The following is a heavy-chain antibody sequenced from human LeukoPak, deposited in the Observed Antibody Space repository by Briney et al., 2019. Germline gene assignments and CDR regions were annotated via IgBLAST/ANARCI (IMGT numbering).Heavy chain of an antibody. CDR3: ARSVGVFGVVIIHYYYYYMDV. CDR2: INHSGST. D-gene: IGHD3-3*01. CDR1: GVSFSGYY. V-gene: IGHV4-34*01. J-gene: IGHJ6*03. Sequence: SETLSLTCAVYGVSFSGYYWSWVRQPPGKGLEWIGEINHSGSTNYDPSLKSRVTISVDTSKNQFSLKRSSVTAADTAVYYCARSVGVFGVVIIHYYYYYMDVWGKGTTVTVSS.